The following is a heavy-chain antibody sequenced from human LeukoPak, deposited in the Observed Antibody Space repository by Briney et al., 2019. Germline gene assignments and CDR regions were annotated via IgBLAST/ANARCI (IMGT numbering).Heavy chain of an antibody. CDR1: GFTFDDYA. CDR3: ARDDYGSGSWNDY. J-gene: IGHJ4*02. D-gene: IGHD3-10*01. V-gene: IGHV3-9*01. Sequence: GRSLRLSCAASGFTFDDYAMHWVRQAPGKGLEWVSGISWNSFSIAYADSVKGRFTISRDNAKNSLYLQMNSLRAEDTALYYCARDDYGSGSWNDYWGQGTLVTVSS. CDR2: ISWNSFSI.